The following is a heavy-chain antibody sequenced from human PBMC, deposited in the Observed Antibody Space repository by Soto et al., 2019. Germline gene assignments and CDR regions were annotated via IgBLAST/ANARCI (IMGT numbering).Heavy chain of an antibody. J-gene: IGHJ6*02. CDR3: ASSYYGSGNPKDYYYGMDV. CDR1: GYTFTSYA. V-gene: IGHV1-3*01. Sequence: QVQLVQSGAEVKKPGASVKVSCKASGYTFTSYAMHWVRQAPGQRLEWMGWINAGNGNTKYSQKYKGRVTITRDTSASTAYKELSSLRHEDTAVYYCASSYYGSGNPKDYYYGMDVWGQGATVNDSS. CDR2: INAGNGNT. D-gene: IGHD3-10*01.